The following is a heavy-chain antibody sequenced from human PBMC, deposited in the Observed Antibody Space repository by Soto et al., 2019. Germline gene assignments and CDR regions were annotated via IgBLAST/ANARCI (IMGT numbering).Heavy chain of an antibody. D-gene: IGHD2-8*01. CDR1: GYTFTGYY. J-gene: IGHJ6*02. CDR3: ARGDSTDCSNGVCSFFYNHDMDV. CDR2: INPKSGGT. Sequence: ASVKVSCKASGYTFTGYYMHWVRQAPGQGLEWMGWINPKSGGTSTAQKFQGWVTMTTDTSISTASMELTRLASDDTAIYYCARGDSTDCSNGVCSFFYNHDMDVWGQGTTVTVSS. V-gene: IGHV1-2*04.